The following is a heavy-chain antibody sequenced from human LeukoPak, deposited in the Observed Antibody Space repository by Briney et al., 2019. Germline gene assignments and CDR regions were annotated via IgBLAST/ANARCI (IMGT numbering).Heavy chain of an antibody. Sequence: GGSLRLSCAASGFTFGSYAMNWVRQPPGKGQEWVSGITGSGGSTYYADSVKGRFTITRDNSKNTLYLQMNSLRAEDTALYYCAKSYCTGGSCYSGVLDYWGQGALVTVSS. J-gene: IGHJ4*02. V-gene: IGHV3-23*01. CDR1: GFTFGSYA. CDR3: AKSYCTGGSCYSGVLDY. CDR2: ITGSGGST. D-gene: IGHD2-15*01.